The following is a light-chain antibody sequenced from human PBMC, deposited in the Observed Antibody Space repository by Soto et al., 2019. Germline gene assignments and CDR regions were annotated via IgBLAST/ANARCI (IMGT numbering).Light chain of an antibody. V-gene: IGKV3-15*01. CDR1: QSVGSN. CDR3: QQYNNWPIT. Sequence: EIVLTQSPATISVSPGERATLSCRASQSVGSNLAWYQRKPGQAPRLLISGASTRATGVPARFSGSGSGTEFTLTINSLQSEDFAVYYCQQYNNWPITFGQGTRLESK. J-gene: IGKJ5*01. CDR2: GAS.